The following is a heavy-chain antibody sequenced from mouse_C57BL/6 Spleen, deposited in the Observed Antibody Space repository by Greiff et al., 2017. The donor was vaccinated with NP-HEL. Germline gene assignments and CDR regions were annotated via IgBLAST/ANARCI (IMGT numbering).Heavy chain of an antibody. J-gene: IGHJ4*01. CDR1: GFTFSDYY. Sequence: EVQLVESEGGLVQPGSSMKLSCTASGFTFSDYYMAWVRQVPEKGLEWVANINYDGSSTYYLDSLKSRFIISRDNAKNILYLQMSSLKSEDTATYYCASMINYAMDYWGQGTSVTVSS. CDR3: ASMINYAMDY. CDR2: INYDGSST. V-gene: IGHV5-16*01. D-gene: IGHD2-4*01.